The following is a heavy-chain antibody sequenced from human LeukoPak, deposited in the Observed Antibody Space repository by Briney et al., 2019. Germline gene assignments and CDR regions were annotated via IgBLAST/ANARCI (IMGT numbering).Heavy chain of an antibody. Sequence: PSETLSLTCALYGESFCGYYWSWIRDPPGKGRECIGEINHSGSTNYNPSLKSRVTISVDTSKNHFSLKLSSVTAADTAVYYCEVTTVTTGLDYWGQGTLVTVSS. V-gene: IGHV4-34*01. J-gene: IGHJ4*02. D-gene: IGHD4-17*01. CDR2: INHSGST. CDR1: GESFCGYY. CDR3: EVTTVTTGLDY.